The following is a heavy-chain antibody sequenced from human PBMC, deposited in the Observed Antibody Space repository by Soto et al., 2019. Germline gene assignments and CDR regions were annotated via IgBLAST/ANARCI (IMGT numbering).Heavy chain of an antibody. CDR1: GDTFISYA. J-gene: IGHJ4*02. Sequence: VASVKVSCKASGDTFISYAIHWVRQAPGQRLEWMGWINAGNGNTKYSQKFQGRVTITRDTSASTAYMELASLRSEDTAVYYCATEIQGLYYFDYRGQGTSVTVSP. CDR3: ATEIQGLYYFDY. V-gene: IGHV1-3*01. CDR2: INAGNGNT.